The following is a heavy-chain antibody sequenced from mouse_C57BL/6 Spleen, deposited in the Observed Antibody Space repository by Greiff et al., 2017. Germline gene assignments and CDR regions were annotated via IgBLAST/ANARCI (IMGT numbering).Heavy chain of an antibody. Sequence: EVKLMESGEGLVKPGGSLKLSCAASGFTFSSYAMSWVRQTPEKRLEWVAYISSGGDYIYYADTVKGRFTISRDNARNTLYLQMSSLKSEDTAMYYCTRDRDYDYYAMDDWGQGTSVTVSS. CDR3: TRDRDYDYYAMDD. D-gene: IGHD2-4*01. J-gene: IGHJ4*01. CDR2: ISSGGDYI. CDR1: GFTFSSYA. V-gene: IGHV5-9-1*02.